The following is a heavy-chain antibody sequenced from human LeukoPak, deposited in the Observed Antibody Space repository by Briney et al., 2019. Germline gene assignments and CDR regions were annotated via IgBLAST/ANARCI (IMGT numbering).Heavy chain of an antibody. V-gene: IGHV3-7*04. J-gene: IGHJ3*01. CDR2: IKQDGSET. Sequence: GGSLRLSCAASGFTFSSYWMSWVRQAPGKGLEWVANIKQDGSETYYVDSVRGRFTISRDNAKSSLHLQMNSLRAEDTAVYYCARGRAFDFWGLGTMVTVSS. CDR1: GFTFSSYW. CDR3: ARGRAFDF.